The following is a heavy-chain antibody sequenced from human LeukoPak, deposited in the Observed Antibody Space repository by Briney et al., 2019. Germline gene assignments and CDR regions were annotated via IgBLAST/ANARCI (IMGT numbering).Heavy chain of an antibody. CDR2: IRNKAYGGTA. J-gene: IGHJ4*02. V-gene: IGHV3-49*04. Sequence: GGSLRLSCAASGFTFSADAMGWVRQAPGKGLEWVGFIRNKAYGGTAEYAASVKGRFTISRDDSKTIAYLQMNSLKTEDTAVYYCTREKRYFDWFQADYWGQGTLVTVSS. D-gene: IGHD3-9*01. CDR1: GFTFSADA. CDR3: TREKRYFDWFQADY.